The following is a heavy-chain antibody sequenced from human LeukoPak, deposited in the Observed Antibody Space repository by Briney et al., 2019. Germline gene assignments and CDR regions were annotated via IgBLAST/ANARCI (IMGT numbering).Heavy chain of an antibody. Sequence: GGSLRLSCAASGFTFSNFAMSWVRQTPGKGLQWVSSISASRGNTYYADSVKGRFTISRGNSNNLLHLQMNSLRAEDSALYYCAKDLGNTAFGVVIPLRGAFDVWGQGTMVTVS. CDR1: GFTFSNFA. D-gene: IGHD3-3*01. V-gene: IGHV3-23*01. CDR3: AKDLGNTAFGVVIPLRGAFDV. J-gene: IGHJ3*01. CDR2: ISASRGNT.